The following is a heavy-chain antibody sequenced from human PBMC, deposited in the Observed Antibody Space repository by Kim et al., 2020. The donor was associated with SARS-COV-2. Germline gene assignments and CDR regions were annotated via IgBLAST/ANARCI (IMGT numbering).Heavy chain of an antibody. V-gene: IGHV4-30-2*05. J-gene: IGHJ4*02. CDR3: ARAALGSGLRFDY. Sequence: YNPSLKSRVTISVDTSKNQFSLKLSSVTAADTAVYYCARAALGSGLRFDYWGQGTLVTVSS. D-gene: IGHD3-10*01.